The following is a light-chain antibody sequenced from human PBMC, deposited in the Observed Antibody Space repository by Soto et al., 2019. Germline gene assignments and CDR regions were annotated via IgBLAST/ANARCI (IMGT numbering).Light chain of an antibody. J-gene: IGLJ3*02. CDR1: SSDIGGYTY. V-gene: IGLV2-8*01. CDR3: SSYTGSNNLGV. Sequence: QSVLTQPPSASGSPRQSVTISCTGTSSDIGGYTYVSWYQQHPGKAPKLMLYEVNKRPSGVPDRFSGSKSGNTASLSVSGLQAEDEADYYCSSYTGSNNLGVFGGGTKLTVL. CDR2: EVN.